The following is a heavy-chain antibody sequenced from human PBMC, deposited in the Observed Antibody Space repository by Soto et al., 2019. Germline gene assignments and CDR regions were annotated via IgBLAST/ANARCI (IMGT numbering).Heavy chain of an antibody. CDR1: GGSVSGSGFY. V-gene: IGHV4-39*01. CDR2: IYYSGST. D-gene: IGHD4-17*01. J-gene: IGHJ4*02. Sequence: SETLSLTCTVSGGSVSGSGFYLGWIRQPPGKGLEWIGSIYYSGSTYYNPSLKSRVTISVDTSKNQFSLKLNSVTAADTAVYYCARPRPTYGDSVYWGQGTLVPVSS. CDR3: ARPRPTYGDSVY.